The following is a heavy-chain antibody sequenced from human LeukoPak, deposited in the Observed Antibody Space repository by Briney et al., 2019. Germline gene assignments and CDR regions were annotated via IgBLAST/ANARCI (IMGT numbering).Heavy chain of an antibody. V-gene: IGHV4-61*08. Sequence: SETLSLTCTVSGASISSGGHCWSWIRQPPGKGLEWIGYIYYSGSTNYNPSLKSRVTISVDTSKNQFSLKLSSVTAADTAVYYCASICGGDCHSDYWGRGTLVTVSS. CDR2: IYYSGST. CDR3: ASICGGDCHSDY. J-gene: IGHJ4*02. D-gene: IGHD2-21*02. CDR1: GASISSGGHC.